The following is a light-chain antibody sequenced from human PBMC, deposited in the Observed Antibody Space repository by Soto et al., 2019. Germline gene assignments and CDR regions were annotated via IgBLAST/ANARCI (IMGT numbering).Light chain of an antibody. V-gene: IGKV3-11*01. Sequence: EIVMTQSPATLSVSPGERATLSCRASQSVSSYLAWYQQKPGQTPRLLIYDASNRATGIPARFSGSGSGTDFTLTISSLEPEDFAVYYCQQRINWPWTFGQGTKVDI. CDR2: DAS. CDR1: QSVSSY. CDR3: QQRINWPWT. J-gene: IGKJ1*01.